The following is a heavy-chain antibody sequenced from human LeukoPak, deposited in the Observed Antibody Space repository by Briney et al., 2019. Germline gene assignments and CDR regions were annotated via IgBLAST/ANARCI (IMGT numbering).Heavy chain of an antibody. CDR1: SGSIHNYY. D-gene: IGHD4-17*01. V-gene: IGHV4-59*01. Sequence: SETLSLTCTVSSGSIHNYYWSCLRHPPGKGREWIGYIYYRGSPNYNPSLKSRVKFSVDTSKNQFSLKLNSVTAADTAVYYCARGGDYGDLRYFDYWGQGTLVTVSS. CDR3: ARGGDYGDLRYFDY. CDR2: IYYRGSP. J-gene: IGHJ4*02.